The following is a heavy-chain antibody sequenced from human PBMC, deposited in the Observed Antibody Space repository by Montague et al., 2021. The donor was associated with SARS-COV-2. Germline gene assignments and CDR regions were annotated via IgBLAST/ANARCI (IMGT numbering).Heavy chain of an antibody. J-gene: IGHJ4*02. CDR3: ARVQRITIFGVVTYFDY. V-gene: IGHV4-31*03. Sequence: TLSLTCTVSDGSISSGGYYWSWIRQHPGKGLEWIGYIYYGGSTYYNPSLKSRVTISVDTSKNQFSLKLSSVTAADTAVYYCARVQRITIFGVVTYFDYWGQGTLVTVSS. CDR1: DGSISSGGYY. CDR2: IYYGGST. D-gene: IGHD3-3*01.